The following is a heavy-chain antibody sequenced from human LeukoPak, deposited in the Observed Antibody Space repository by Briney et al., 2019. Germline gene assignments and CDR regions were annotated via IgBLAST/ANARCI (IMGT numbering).Heavy chain of an antibody. CDR2: IYSGGST. CDR1: GFTVSSNY. Sequence: LPGGSLRLSCAASGFTVSSNYMSWVRQAPGKGLEWVSVIYSGGSTYYADSVKGRFTISRDNSKNTLYLQMNSLRAEDTAVYYCARDFKYTYSGYRPFGVDYWGQGTLVTVSS. CDR3: ARDFKYTYSGYRPFGVDY. J-gene: IGHJ4*02. V-gene: IGHV3-66*01. D-gene: IGHD3-22*01.